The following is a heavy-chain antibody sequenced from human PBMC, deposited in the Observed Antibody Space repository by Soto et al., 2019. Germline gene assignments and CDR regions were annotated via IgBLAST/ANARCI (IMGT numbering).Heavy chain of an antibody. CDR2: ISGDGSST. V-gene: IGHV3-23*01. D-gene: IGHD2-8*01. Sequence: EVQLLESGGGLVQPGGSLRLSCAASGLTFRSYAMSWVRQAPGMGLEWVSAISGDGSSTYYADSVKGRFTISRDNSKDTLYRQMNSLSADDTAVYLCASRPGVREPFDYWGQVTLVTVSS. CDR3: ASRPGVREPFDY. J-gene: IGHJ4*02. CDR1: GLTFRSYA.